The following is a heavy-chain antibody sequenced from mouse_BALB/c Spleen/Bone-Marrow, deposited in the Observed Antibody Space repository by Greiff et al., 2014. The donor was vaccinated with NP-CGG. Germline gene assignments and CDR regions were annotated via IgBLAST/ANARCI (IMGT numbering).Heavy chain of an antibody. D-gene: IGHD2-4*01. CDR3: AREGGLRRGDYYAMDY. J-gene: IGHJ4*01. CDR2: INPYNDGT. Sequence: VQLQQSGPELVKPGASVKMSCKASGYTFTAYVMHWVKQKPGQGLEWIGYINPYNDGTKYNEMFKGKATLTSDKSSSTAYIELSSLTSEDSAVYYCAREGGLRRGDYYAMDYWGQGTSVTVSS. CDR1: GYTFTAYV. V-gene: IGHV1-14*01.